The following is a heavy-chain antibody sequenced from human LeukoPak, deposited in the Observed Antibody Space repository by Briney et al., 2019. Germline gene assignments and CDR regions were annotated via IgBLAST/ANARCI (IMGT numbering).Heavy chain of an antibody. CDR2: MDYSGST. V-gene: IGHV4-59*08. CDR3: ARAGTEWEFDP. D-gene: IGHD1-26*01. CDR1: GGSISDYY. Sequence: SETLSLTCTVSGGSISDYYWTWIRQSPGTGLEWIGYMDYSGSTAYNPSLKSRVTISVDTSKNQFSLKLSSVTAADTAVYYCARAGTEWEFDPWGQGTLVTVSS. J-gene: IGHJ5*02.